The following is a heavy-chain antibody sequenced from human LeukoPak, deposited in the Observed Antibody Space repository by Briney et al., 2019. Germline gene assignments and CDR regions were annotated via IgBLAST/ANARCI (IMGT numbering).Heavy chain of an antibody. V-gene: IGHV3-74*03. J-gene: IGHJ4*02. CDR1: GFTFSSYW. CDR2: INSDGSSI. Sequence: GGSLRLSCAASGFTFSSYWMHWVRQAPGKGLVWVSRINSDGSSITYADSVKGRFTISRDNAKNTLFLQMNSLRVEDTAVYYCAREGRVSGYDFDCWGQGTLVIVSS. CDR3: AREGRVSGYDFDC. D-gene: IGHD5-12*01.